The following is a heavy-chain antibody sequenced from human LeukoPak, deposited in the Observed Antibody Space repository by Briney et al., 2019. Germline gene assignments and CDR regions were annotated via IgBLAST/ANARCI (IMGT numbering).Heavy chain of an antibody. Sequence: PGGSLRLSCRASGFTFDDYNMHWVRQAPGKGLERVSLISWDGGSTYYADSVKGRFTISRDNSKNSLYLQMNSLRTEDTALYYCAEGLTTDQENWFDPWGQGTLVTVSS. CDR1: GFTFDDYN. CDR3: AEGLTTDQENWFDP. CDR2: ISWDGGST. V-gene: IGHV3-43*01. J-gene: IGHJ5*02. D-gene: IGHD4-11*01.